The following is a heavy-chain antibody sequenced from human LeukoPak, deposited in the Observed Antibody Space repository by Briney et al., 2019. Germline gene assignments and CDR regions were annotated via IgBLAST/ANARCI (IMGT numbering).Heavy chain of an antibody. D-gene: IGHD3-9*01. J-gene: IGHJ4*02. CDR1: GDSVSSNSAA. Sequence: SQTLSLTRAISGDSVSSNSAAWNWNRQSPSRGLEWLGRTYYRFKWYNDYAVSLKSRIIINPDTSKNQFSLHLNSVTPEDTAVYYCARVMTGPFDYWGQGTLVTVSS. V-gene: IGHV6-1*01. CDR2: TYYRFKWYN. CDR3: ARVMTGPFDY.